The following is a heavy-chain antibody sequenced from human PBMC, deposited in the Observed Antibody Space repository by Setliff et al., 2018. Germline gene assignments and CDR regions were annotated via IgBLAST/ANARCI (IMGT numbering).Heavy chain of an antibody. J-gene: IGHJ1*01. D-gene: IGHD4-17*01. Sequence: PSETLSLTCIVSGGSINSYYWNWIRQPPGKGLEWIGYIYYSGNSNYDTNYNPSLKSRVTILSDTSKNQFSLILSSVTAADTAVYYCAIPGYGDYFGYFRNWSQGTLVTVSS. CDR1: GGSINSYY. CDR2: IYYSGNSNYDT. V-gene: IGHV4-59*01. CDR3: AIPGYGDYFGYFRN.